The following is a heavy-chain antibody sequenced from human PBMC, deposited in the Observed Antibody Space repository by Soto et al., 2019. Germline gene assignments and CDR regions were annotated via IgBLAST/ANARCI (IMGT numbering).Heavy chain of an antibody. J-gene: IGHJ5*02. CDR3: ARDRFIAAAGTNWFDP. CDR2: ISYDGSNK. D-gene: IGHD6-13*01. Sequence: GGSLRLSCAASGFTFSSYAMHWVRQAPGKGLEWVAVISYDGSNKYYADSVKGRFTISRDNSKDTLYLQMNSLRAEDTAVYYCARDRFIAAAGTNWFDPWGQGTLVTVSS. V-gene: IGHV3-30-3*01. CDR1: GFTFSSYA.